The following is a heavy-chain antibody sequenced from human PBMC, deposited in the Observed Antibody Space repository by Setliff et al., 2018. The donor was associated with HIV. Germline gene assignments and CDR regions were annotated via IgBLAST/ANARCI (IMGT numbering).Heavy chain of an antibody. D-gene: IGHD2-15*01. CDR3: ARGGGQYCSGGSCSSRFHYYYYYMDV. Sequence: PGGSLRLSCAASGFTFSNYNMNWVRQAPGKGLEWVSYISSSTSTIYYADSVKGRFTISRDNAKNSLYLQMNGLRAEDTAVYYCARGGGQYCSGGSCSSRFHYYYYYMDVWGKGTTVTVSS. V-gene: IGHV3-48*01. CDR2: ISSSTSTI. J-gene: IGHJ6*03. CDR1: GFTFSNYN.